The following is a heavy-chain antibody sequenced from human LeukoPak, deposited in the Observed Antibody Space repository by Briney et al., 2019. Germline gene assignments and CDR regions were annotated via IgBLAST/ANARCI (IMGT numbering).Heavy chain of an antibody. CDR3: ARDSRIAVDT. CDR2: IYYSGST. J-gene: IGHJ5*02. Sequence: SETLSLTCTVSGGSISSYYWSWIRQPPGKGLEWIGYIYYSGSTNYNPSLKSRVTISVDTSKNQFSLKLSSATAADTAVYYCARDSRIAVDTWGQGTLVTVSS. V-gene: IGHV4-59*01. D-gene: IGHD6-19*01. CDR1: GGSISSYY.